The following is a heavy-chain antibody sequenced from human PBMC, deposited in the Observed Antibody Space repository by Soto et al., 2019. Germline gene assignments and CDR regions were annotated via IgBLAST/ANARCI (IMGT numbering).Heavy chain of an antibody. CDR2: IDASGGST. Sequence: ASVKVSCKASGYTFTDYYMHWVRQAPGQGLEWMGIIDASGGSTTYAQKFQGRVTMTRDTSTSTVYIELSRLRSEDTAVYYCGRDTRGSGSRFDDWGQGTLVTVSS. D-gene: IGHD3-10*01. CDR3: GRDTRGSGSRFDD. J-gene: IGHJ4*02. V-gene: IGHV1-46*03. CDR1: GYTFTDYY.